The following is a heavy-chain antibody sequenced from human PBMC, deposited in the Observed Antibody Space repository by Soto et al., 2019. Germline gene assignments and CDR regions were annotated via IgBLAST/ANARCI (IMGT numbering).Heavy chain of an antibody. CDR2: INSNGGST. Sequence: EVQLVESGGGLVQPGGSLRLSCAASGYTFSTYAMHWVRQAPGKGLEYVSVINSNGGSTFYANSVKGRFTISRDNSKNTLYLQMGSLRVEDTGVYYSARAPGYSGYDALDYWGQGTLVTVSS. D-gene: IGHD5-12*01. CDR3: ARAPGYSGYDALDY. J-gene: IGHJ4*02. CDR1: GYTFSTYA. V-gene: IGHV3-64*01.